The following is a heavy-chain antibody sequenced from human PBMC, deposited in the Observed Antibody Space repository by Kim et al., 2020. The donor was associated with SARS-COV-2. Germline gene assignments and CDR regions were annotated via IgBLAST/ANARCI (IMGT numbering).Heavy chain of an antibody. CDR3: ARDGQWVVVTAGWFDP. Sequence: SETLSLTCTVSGGSISSSSYYWGWIRQPPGKGLEWIGSIYYSGSTYYNPSLKSRVTISVDTSKNQFSLKLSSVTAADTAVYYCARDGQWVVVTAGWFDPWGQGTLVTVSS. V-gene: IGHV4-39*07. J-gene: IGHJ5*02. CDR2: IYYSGST. CDR1: GGSISSSSYY. D-gene: IGHD2-21*02.